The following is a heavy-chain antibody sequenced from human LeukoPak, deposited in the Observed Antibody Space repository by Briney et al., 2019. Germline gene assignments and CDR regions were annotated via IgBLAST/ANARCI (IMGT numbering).Heavy chain of an antibody. CDR3: ARPQPRPLGAFDI. Sequence: GGSLRLSCAAFGFTFSSYAMSWIRQAPGKGLEWVSYISSSGSTIYYADSVKGRFTISRDNAKNSLYLQMNSLRAEDTAVYYCARPQPRPLGAFDIWGQGTMVTVSS. D-gene: IGHD2-2*01. CDR2: ISSSGSTI. V-gene: IGHV3-11*04. CDR1: GFTFSSYA. J-gene: IGHJ3*02.